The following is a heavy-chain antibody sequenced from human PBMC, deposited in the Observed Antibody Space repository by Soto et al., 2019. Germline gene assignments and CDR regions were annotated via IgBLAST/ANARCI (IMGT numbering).Heavy chain of an antibody. Sequence: PSETLSLTCAVYGGSFSGYYWSWIRQPPGKGLEWIGEINHSGSTNYNPSLKSRVTISVDTSKNQFSLKLSSVTAADTAVYYCAYGDYVIAFDIWGQGTMVTVSS. CDR1: GGSFSGYY. J-gene: IGHJ3*02. V-gene: IGHV4-34*01. D-gene: IGHD4-17*01. CDR3: AYGDYVIAFDI. CDR2: INHSGST.